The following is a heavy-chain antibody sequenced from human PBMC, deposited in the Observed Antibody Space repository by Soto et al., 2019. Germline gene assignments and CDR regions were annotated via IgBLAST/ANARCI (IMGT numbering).Heavy chain of an antibody. CDR1: GFTFSSYG. CDR3: ANVYCSGGSCYGMDV. D-gene: IGHD2-15*01. CDR2: ISYDGSNN. V-gene: IGHV3-30*18. J-gene: IGHJ6*02. Sequence: QVQLVESGGGVVQPGRSLRLSCAASGFTFSSYGMHWVRQAPGKGLEWVAVISYDGSNNYYADSVKGRFTISRDNSKNTLYLQMNSLSTEDTAVYYCANVYCSGGSCYGMDVWGQGTTVTVSS.